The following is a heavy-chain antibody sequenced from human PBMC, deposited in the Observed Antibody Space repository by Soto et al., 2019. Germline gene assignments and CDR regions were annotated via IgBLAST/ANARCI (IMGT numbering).Heavy chain of an antibody. J-gene: IGHJ4*02. V-gene: IGHV3-23*01. D-gene: IGHD5-18*01. CDR2: ISGSGGST. Sequence: GGSLRLSCAAAGFTFSSYTMKWVRQAPGKGLEWVSAISGSGGSTYYADSVKGRFTISRDNSKNTLYLQMNSLRAEDTAVYYCAKDGRDGYSYGPIDYWGQGTLVTVSS. CDR1: GFTFSSYT. CDR3: AKDGRDGYSYGPIDY.